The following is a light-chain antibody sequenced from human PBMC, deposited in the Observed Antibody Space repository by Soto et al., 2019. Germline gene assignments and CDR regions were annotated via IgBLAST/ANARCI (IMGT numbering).Light chain of an antibody. J-gene: IGLJ3*02. CDR2: LNSDGSH. CDR1: SGHSSYA. CDR3: QTWGTGIGWV. V-gene: IGLV4-69*01. Sequence: QSVLTQSPSASASLGASVKLTCTLSSGHSSYAIAWHQQQPEKGPRYLMKLNSDGSHSKGDGIPDRFSGSSSGAERYLIISSIQSEDEADYYCQTWGTGIGWVFGGGTKLTVL.